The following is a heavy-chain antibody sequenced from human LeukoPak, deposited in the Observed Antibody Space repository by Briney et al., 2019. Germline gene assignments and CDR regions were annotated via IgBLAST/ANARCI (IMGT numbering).Heavy chain of an antibody. D-gene: IGHD1-1*01. V-gene: IGHV1-2*02. CDR2: INPNSGGT. Sequence: ASVKVSSKASGYSFSDYCMHWVRQAPGQGLEWMGWINPNSGGTNSAQKFQGRVSMTGDTSISTAYMELSRLRSDDTAVYYCARGWGAIEVPGTTDYWGQGTLVTVSS. J-gene: IGHJ4*02. CDR1: GYSFSDYC. CDR3: ARGWGAIEVPGTTDY.